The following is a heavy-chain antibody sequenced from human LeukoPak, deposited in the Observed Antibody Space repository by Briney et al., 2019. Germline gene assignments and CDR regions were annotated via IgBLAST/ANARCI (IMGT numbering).Heavy chain of an antibody. CDR1: GFTFSSLW. V-gene: IGHV3-7*03. CDR3: VTGGGVAGRFDH. Sequence: GGSLRLTCAASGFTFSSLWMTWVRQAPGKGLQWVANIKQDESEKYYVDSVEGRFTVSRDNAKNSLYLQMNSLRAEDTAVYYGVTGGGVAGRFDHWGQGTVVTVSS. CDR2: IKQDESEK. D-gene: IGHD6-19*01. J-gene: IGHJ4*02.